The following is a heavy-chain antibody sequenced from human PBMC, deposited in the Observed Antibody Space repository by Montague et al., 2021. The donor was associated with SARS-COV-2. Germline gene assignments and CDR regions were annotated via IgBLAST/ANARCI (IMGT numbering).Heavy chain of an antibody. CDR3: ACGEITTRGLIYYYGMDV. V-gene: IGHV4-34*01. J-gene: IGHJ6*02. CDR1: GGSFSGYY. CDR2: INHSGST. D-gene: IGHD4-11*01. Sequence: SETLSLTCAVYGGSFSGYYCTWIRQSPRTGLALIGEINHSGSTNYNPSLKSRVTISVDTSKNQSSLKLSSVTAADTAVYYCACGEITTRGLIYYYGMDVWGQGTTVTVSS.